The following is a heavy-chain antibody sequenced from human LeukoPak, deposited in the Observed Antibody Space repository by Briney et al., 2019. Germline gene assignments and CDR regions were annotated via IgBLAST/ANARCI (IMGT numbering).Heavy chain of an antibody. V-gene: IGHV4-59*12. CDR1: GGSISSYY. J-gene: IGHJ4*02. D-gene: IGHD6-25*01. CDR3: ARVSRAASGWANFDY. CDR2: IYYSGST. Sequence: SETLSLTCTVCGGSISSYYRSWIRQRPGKGLEWIGYIYYSGSTNYNPSLKSRVTMSVDTSKNQFSLKLSSVTAADTAVYYCARVSRAASGWANFDYWGQGTLVTVSS.